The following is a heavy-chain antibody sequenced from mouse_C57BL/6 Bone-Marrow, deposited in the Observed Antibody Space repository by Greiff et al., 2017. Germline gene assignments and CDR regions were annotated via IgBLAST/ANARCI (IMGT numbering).Heavy chain of an antibody. Sequence: VQLQQSGPELVKPGASVKISCKASGYAFSSSWMNWVKQRPGKGLEWIGRIYPGDGDTNYNGKFKGKATLTADKSSSTAYMQLSSLTSEDSAVYFCARKGGIITTVVEDWYFDVWGTGTTVTVSS. V-gene: IGHV1-82*01. CDR1: GYAFSSSW. CDR2: IYPGDGDT. J-gene: IGHJ1*03. D-gene: IGHD1-1*01. CDR3: ARKGGIITTVVEDWYFDV.